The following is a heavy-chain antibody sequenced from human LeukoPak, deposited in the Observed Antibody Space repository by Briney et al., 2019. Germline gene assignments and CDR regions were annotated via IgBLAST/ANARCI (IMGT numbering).Heavy chain of an antibody. J-gene: IGHJ4*02. CDR1: GFTFSSYW. D-gene: IGHD6-13*01. CDR2: IISDGSNT. CDR3: ARVSGYSGTWYVGY. V-gene: IGHV3-74*01. Sequence: GGSLRLSCAASGFTFSSYWMHWVRQAPGKGLVWVSRIISDGSNTTYADSVKGRFTISRDNAKNTLYLQMSSLRAEDTAVYYCARVSGYSGTWYVGYWGQGTLVTVSS.